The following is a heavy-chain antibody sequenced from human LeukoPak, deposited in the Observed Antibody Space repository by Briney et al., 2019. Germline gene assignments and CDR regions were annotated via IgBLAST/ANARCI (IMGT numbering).Heavy chain of an antibody. J-gene: IGHJ4*02. V-gene: IGHV4-59*08. Sequence: ETLSLTCTVSGGSISSYYWSWIRQPPGKGLEWIGYIYYSGSTNYNPSLKSRVTISVDTSKNQFSLKLSSVTAADTAVYYCASLTRRDGYNFDYWGQGTLVTVSS. CDR1: GGSISSYY. CDR3: ASLTRRDGYNFDY. CDR2: IYYSGST. D-gene: IGHD5-24*01.